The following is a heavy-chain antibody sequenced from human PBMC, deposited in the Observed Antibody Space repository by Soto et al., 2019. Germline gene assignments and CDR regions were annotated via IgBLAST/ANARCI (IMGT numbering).Heavy chain of an antibody. J-gene: IGHJ4*02. Sequence: EVQLLESGGGLVQPGGSLRLSCAASGFTFSSYAMSWVRQAPGKGLEWVSAISGSGGSTYYADSVKGRFTISRDNSKQTLYLQMNSLRAEDTDVYYCAKDPRIVVVPAARLEYYFDYWGQGTLVTVSS. D-gene: IGHD2-2*01. CDR3: AKDPRIVVVPAARLEYYFDY. CDR2: ISGSGGST. V-gene: IGHV3-23*01. CDR1: GFTFSSYA.